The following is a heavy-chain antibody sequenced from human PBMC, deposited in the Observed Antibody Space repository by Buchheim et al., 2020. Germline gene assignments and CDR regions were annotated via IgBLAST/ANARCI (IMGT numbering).Heavy chain of an antibody. CDR3: ARDHSSSPLDY. V-gene: IGHV3-30*03. CDR2: ISYDGSNK. CDR1: GFTFSSYG. D-gene: IGHD6-6*01. J-gene: IGHJ4*02. Sequence: QVQLVESGGGVVQPGRSLRLSCAASGFTFSSYGMHWVRQAPGKGLEWVAVISYDGSNKYYADSAKGRFTISRDNSKNTLYLQMNSLRAEDTAVYYCARDHSSSPLDYWGQGTL.